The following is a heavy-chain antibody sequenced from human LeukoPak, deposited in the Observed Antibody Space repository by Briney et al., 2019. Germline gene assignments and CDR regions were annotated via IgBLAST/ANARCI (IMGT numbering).Heavy chain of an antibody. Sequence: GGSLRLPCAASGFTFSSYAMSWVRQAPGKGLEWVSAISGSGGSTYYADSVKGRFTISRDNSKNTLYLQMNSLRAEDTAVYYCAKRPYCSGGSCYPFDYWGQGTLVTVSS. CDR1: GFTFSSYA. J-gene: IGHJ4*02. D-gene: IGHD2-15*01. CDR2: ISGSGGST. V-gene: IGHV3-23*01. CDR3: AKRPYCSGGSCYPFDY.